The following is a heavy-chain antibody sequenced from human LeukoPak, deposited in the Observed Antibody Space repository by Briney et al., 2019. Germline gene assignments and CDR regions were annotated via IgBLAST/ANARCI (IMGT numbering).Heavy chain of an antibody. V-gene: IGHV4-31*03. Sequence: PSETLSLTCTVSGGSISSGGYYWSWIRQHPGKGLEWIGYIYYSGSTYYNPSLKSRVTISVDTSKNQFSLKLSSVTAADTAAYYCASFGEEDIVVGYWGQGTLVTVSS. CDR1: GGSISSGGYY. J-gene: IGHJ4*02. CDR3: ASFGEEDIVVGY. CDR2: IYYSGST. D-gene: IGHD2-2*01.